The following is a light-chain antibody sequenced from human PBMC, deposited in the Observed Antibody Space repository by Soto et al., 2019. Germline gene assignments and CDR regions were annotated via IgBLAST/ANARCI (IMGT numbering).Light chain of an antibody. CDR3: QQYHDWPFT. J-gene: IGKJ3*01. Sequence: ETVMTQSPATLSGSPGERVTLSCRASQSVSSNLAWYQQKPGQAPRLLIYGASTRATGVPARFSGSGSGTDFTLTFTSLQSEDFAVYYFQQYHDWPFTFGPGTKVDIK. CDR1: QSVSSN. CDR2: GAS. V-gene: IGKV3-15*01.